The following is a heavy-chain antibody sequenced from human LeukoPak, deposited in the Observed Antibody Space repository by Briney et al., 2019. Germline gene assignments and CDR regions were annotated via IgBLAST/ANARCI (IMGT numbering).Heavy chain of an antibody. CDR3: ARDWGLNYFDY. V-gene: IGHV3-43*01. Sequence: GGSLRLSCAASGFTFDDYTMHWVRQAPGKGLEWVSLISWDGGSTYYADSLKGRFTISRDNAKNSLYLQMNSLRAEDTAMYYCARDWGLNYFDYWGQGTLVTVSS. CDR1: GFTFDDYT. CDR2: ISWDGGST. D-gene: IGHD2-21*01. J-gene: IGHJ4*02.